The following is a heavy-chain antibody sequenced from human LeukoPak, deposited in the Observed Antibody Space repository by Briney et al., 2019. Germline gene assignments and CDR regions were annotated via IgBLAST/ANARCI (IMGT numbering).Heavy chain of an antibody. V-gene: IGHV3-49*03. CDR2: IRSKAHGGTT. Sequence: GGSLRLSCTASGFTFGDYAMSWFRQAPGEGLEWVGFIRSKAHGGTTEYAASVKGRFTISRDDSKSIAYMQMDSLKTEDTAVYYCTRAGRYCSGGSCYSFYWGQGTLVTVSS. CDR3: TRAGRYCSGGSCYSFY. D-gene: IGHD2-15*01. CDR1: GFTFGDYA. J-gene: IGHJ4*02.